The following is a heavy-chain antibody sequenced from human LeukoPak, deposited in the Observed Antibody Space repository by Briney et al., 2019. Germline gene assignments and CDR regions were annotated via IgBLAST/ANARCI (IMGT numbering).Heavy chain of an antibody. J-gene: IGHJ4*02. CDR2: IIPIFGTA. V-gene: IGHV1-69*06. CDR1: GGTFSSYA. Sequence: ASVKVSCKASGGTFSSYAISWVRQAPGQGLEWMGGIIPIFGTANYAQKFQGRVTITADKSTSTAYMELSSLRSEDTAVYYCARRTRSQAWGIDYWGQGTLVTVSS. CDR3: ARRTRSQAWGIDY. D-gene: IGHD3-16*01.